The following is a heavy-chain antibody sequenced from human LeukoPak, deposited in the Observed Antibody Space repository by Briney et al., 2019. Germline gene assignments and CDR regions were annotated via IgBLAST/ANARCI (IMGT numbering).Heavy chain of an antibody. D-gene: IGHD2-2*01. CDR1: GGSISSGDYY. J-gene: IGHJ5*02. CDR3: AREAIVVVPAAYWFDP. Sequence: PSETLSLTCTVSGGSISSGDYYWSWIRQPPGKGLEWIGYIYYSGSTYYNPSLKSRVTISVDTSKNQFSLKLSSVTAADTAVYYCAREAIVVVPAAYWFDPWGQGTLVTVSS. CDR2: IYYSGST. V-gene: IGHV4-30-4*01.